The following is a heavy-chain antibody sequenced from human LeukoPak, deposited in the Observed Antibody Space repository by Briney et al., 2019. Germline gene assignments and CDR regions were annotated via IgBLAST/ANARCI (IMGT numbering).Heavy chain of an antibody. CDR2: VNWDGRST. CDR3: ARVGYSTGWFHSPTWFFDL. CDR1: GFSFDDYG. J-gene: IGHJ2*01. V-gene: IGHV3-20*04. Sequence: PGGSLRLSCTGSGFSFDDYGMTWVRQAPGRGLEWVSGVNWDGRSTGYADSVKGRFTISRDNAKNSPFLQMNSLRAEDTALYYCARVGYSTGWFHSPTWFFDLWGRGTLVTVSS. D-gene: IGHD6-19*01.